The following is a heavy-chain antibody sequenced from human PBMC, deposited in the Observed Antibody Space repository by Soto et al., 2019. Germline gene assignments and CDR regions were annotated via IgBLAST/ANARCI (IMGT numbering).Heavy chain of an antibody. D-gene: IGHD3-10*01. CDR2: IKQDGSEK. CDR1: GFTFSSYA. Sequence: GGSLILSCAASGFTFSSYAMSWVRQAPGKGLEWVANIKQDGSEKYYVDSVKGRFTISRDNAKNSLYLQMKSLRAEDTAVYYWAGRGGLPDVFDFGGKGTWAPVS. CDR3: AGRGGLPDVFDF. J-gene: IGHJ3*01. V-gene: IGHV3-7*01.